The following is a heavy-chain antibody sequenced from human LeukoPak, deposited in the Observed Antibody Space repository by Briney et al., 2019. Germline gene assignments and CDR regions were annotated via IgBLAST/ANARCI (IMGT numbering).Heavy chain of an antibody. V-gene: IGHV1-2*02. Sequence: ASVRVSCKASGYTFTGYYMHWVRQAPGQGLEWMGWINPNSGGTNYAQKFQGRVTMTRDTSISTAYMELSRLRSDDTAVYYCARDGARVGATAFDIWGQGTMVTVSS. J-gene: IGHJ3*02. D-gene: IGHD1-26*01. CDR2: INPNSGGT. CDR3: ARDGARVGATAFDI. CDR1: GYTFTGYY.